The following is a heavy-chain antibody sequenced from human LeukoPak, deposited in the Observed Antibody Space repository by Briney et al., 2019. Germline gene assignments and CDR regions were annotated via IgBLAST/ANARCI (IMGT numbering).Heavy chain of an antibody. CDR3: AARPRRPPRFAP. Sequence: PGGSLGLSCAASGFTFSSYPMSWVRQAPGKGLQWASAISNGGGSAYYADSVKGRITISRDNSKSTLYLQMNSLRAEDTAIYYCAARPRRPPRFAPWGQGTRVTVSS. D-gene: IGHD3-3*01. CDR2: ISNGGGSA. CDR1: GFTFSSYP. J-gene: IGHJ5*02. V-gene: IGHV3-23*01.